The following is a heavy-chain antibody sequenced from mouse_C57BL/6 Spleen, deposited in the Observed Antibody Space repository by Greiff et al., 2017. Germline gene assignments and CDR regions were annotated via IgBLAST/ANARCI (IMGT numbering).Heavy chain of an antibody. V-gene: IGHV1-64*01. Sequence: VQLQQPGAELVKPGASVTLSCKASGYTFTSHWMHWVKQRPGQGLEWIGMIHPNSGSTNYNEKFKSKATLTVDKSSSTAYMQLSSLTSEDSAVYYCARSITTAHDYWGQGTTLTVSS. CDR1: GYTFTSHW. CDR3: ARSITTAHDY. CDR2: IHPNSGST. D-gene: IGHD1-2*01. J-gene: IGHJ2*01.